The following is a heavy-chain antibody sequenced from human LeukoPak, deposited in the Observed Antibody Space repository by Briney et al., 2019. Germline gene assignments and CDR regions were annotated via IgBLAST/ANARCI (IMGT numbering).Heavy chain of an antibody. CDR3: ARDRYDSSGYYDY. CDR1: GGSSSSSSYY. J-gene: IGHJ4*02. CDR2: IYYSGST. Sequence: SETLSLTCTVSGGSSSSSSYYWGWIRQPPGKGLEWIGSIYYSGSTYYNPSLKSRVTISVDTSKNQFSLKLSSVTAADTAVYYCARDRYDSSGYYDYWGQGTLVTVSS. V-gene: IGHV4-39*07. D-gene: IGHD3-22*01.